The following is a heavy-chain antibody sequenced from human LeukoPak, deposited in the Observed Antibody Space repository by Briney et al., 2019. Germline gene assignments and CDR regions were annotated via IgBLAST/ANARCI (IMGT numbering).Heavy chain of an antibody. D-gene: IGHD3-22*01. V-gene: IGHV1-24*01. J-gene: IGHJ4*02. Sequence: ASVKVSCKLSGYTLTELSMHWVRQAPGKGLEWMGGFYPEDGETIYAQTFQGRVTMTEDTSTDTAYMELSSLRSEDTAVYYCAKIHYYDSSGYSLAFGYWGQGTLVTVSS. CDR2: FYPEDGET. CDR1: GYTLTELS. CDR3: AKIHYYDSSGYSLAFGY.